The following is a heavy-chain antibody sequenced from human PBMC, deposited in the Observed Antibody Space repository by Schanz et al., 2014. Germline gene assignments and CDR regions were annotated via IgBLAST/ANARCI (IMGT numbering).Heavy chain of an antibody. CDR2: ISGSGGST. V-gene: IGHV3-23*01. D-gene: IGHD3-22*01. Sequence: EVQLLESGGGLVQPGGSLRLSCAASGFTFSSYAMSWVRQAPGKGLEWVSAISGSGGSTYYADSVKGRFTISRDNSKNTLYPQMNSLRAEDTAVYYCAKDRSWDYDSSGYFDYWGQGTLVTVSS. J-gene: IGHJ4*02. CDR1: GFTFSSYA. CDR3: AKDRSWDYDSSGYFDY.